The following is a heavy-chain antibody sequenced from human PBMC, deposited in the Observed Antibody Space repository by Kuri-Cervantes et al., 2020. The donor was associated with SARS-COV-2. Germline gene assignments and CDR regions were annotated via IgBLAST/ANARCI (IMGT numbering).Heavy chain of an antibody. Sequence: GESLKISCAASGFTFSSYSMNWVRQAPGKGLEWVSAISGSGGSTYYADSVKGRFTISRDNSKNTLYLQMNSLRAEDTAVYYCAKGREDIVVVPAAHSPDAFDIWGQGTMVTVSS. D-gene: IGHD2-2*01. CDR2: ISGSGGST. V-gene: IGHV3-23*01. CDR1: GFTFSSYS. CDR3: AKGREDIVVVPAAHSPDAFDI. J-gene: IGHJ3*02.